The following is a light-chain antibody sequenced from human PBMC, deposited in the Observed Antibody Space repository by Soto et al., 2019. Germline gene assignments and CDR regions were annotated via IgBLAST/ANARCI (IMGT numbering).Light chain of an antibody. CDR3: QQYGSSPTWT. CDR1: QSVSSN. CDR2: GAS. J-gene: IGKJ1*01. V-gene: IGKV3-15*01. Sequence: EIVMTQSPATLSVSPGERATLSCRASQSVSSNLAWYQQKPGQAPRLLIYGASTRATGIPARFSGSGSGTDFTLTISRLEPEDFAVYYCQQYGSSPTWTFGQGTKVDNK.